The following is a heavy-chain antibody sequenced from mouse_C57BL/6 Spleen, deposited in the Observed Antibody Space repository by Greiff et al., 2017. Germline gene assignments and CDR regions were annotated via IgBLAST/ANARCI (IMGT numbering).Heavy chain of an antibody. D-gene: IGHD2-1*01. CDR1: GYTFTSYW. CDR2: IYPSDSET. Sequence: QVQLKQPGAELVRPGSSVKLSCKASGYTFTSYWMDWVKQRPGQGLEWIGNIYPSDSETHYNQKFKDKATLTVDKSSSKAYMQLSSLTSEDSAFYYCAREGGYGNYVYFDVWGTGTTVTVSS. V-gene: IGHV1-61*01. CDR3: AREGGYGNYVYFDV. J-gene: IGHJ1*03.